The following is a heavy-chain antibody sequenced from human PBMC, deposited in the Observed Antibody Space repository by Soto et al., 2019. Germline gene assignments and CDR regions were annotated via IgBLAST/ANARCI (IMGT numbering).Heavy chain of an antibody. CDR3: ARYDMVRGVSEPVSGWFDP. J-gene: IGHJ5*02. Sequence: SQTLSLTCAISGDSVSSNSAAWNWIRQSPSRGLEWLGRTYYRSKWYNDYAVSVKSRITINPDTSKNQFSLQLNSVTPEDTAVYYCARYDMVRGVSEPVSGWFDPWGQGTLVNVSS. D-gene: IGHD3-10*01. CDR1: GDSVSSNSAA. CDR2: TYYRSKWYN. V-gene: IGHV6-1*01.